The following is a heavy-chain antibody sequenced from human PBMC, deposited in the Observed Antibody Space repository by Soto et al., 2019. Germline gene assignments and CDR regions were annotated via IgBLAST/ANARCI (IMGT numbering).Heavy chain of an antibody. J-gene: IGHJ4*02. V-gene: IGHV3-30*18. Sequence: GGSLRLSCAASGFNFSSYGMHWVRQAPGKGLEWVAVISYDGSNKYYADSVKGRFTISRDNSKNTLYLQMNSLRAEDTAVYYCAKADYYDSSGYIDYWGQGTLVTVSS. CDR2: ISYDGSNK. CDR3: AKADYYDSSGYIDY. CDR1: GFNFSSYG. D-gene: IGHD3-22*01.